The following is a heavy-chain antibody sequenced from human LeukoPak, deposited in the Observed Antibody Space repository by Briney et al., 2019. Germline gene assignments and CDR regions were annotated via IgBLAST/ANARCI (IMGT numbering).Heavy chain of an antibody. V-gene: IGHV3-23*01. Sequence: PGGSLRLSCTASGFTFNTYAMSWVRQAPGKGLEWVSSISGSGDSTDYIDSVKGRFAISRDNSKNALFLQMNSLRAEDTAVYYCAKEEIPERFLPRYFTHWGEGTLVTVSS. D-gene: IGHD2-21*01. CDR3: AKEEIPERFLPRYFTH. CDR1: GFTFNTYA. CDR2: ISGSGDST. J-gene: IGHJ4*02.